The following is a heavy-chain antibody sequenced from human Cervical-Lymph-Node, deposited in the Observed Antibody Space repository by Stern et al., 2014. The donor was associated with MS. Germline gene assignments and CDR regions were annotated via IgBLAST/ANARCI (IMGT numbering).Heavy chain of an antibody. CDR1: GGSINSGGYY. V-gene: IGHV4-31*03. Sequence: VQLQESGPGLVKPSETLSLTCSVSGGSINSGGYYWSWIRQHPGKGLEWIGYSYHNGNTFYNPSLKSRVTISVDTSKNQFSLNLRSVTAADTAVYFCARASDYDTSGYYADFWGQGTLVTVSS. CDR2: SYHNGNT. D-gene: IGHD3-22*01. J-gene: IGHJ4*02. CDR3: ARASDYDTSGYYADF.